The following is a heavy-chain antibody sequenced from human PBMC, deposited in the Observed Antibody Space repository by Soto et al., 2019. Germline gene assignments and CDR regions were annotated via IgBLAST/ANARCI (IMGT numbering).Heavy chain of an antibody. D-gene: IGHD2-2*02. CDR3: ARATAPKDIVVVPAAIQRAWFDP. CDR1: GYTFTGYY. Sequence: ASVKVSCKASGYTFTGYYMHWVRQAPGQGLEWMGWINPNSGGTNYAQKFQGRVTMTRDTSISTAYMELSRLRSDDTAVYYCARATAPKDIVVVPAAIQRAWFDPWGQGTLVTVSS. J-gene: IGHJ5*02. CDR2: INPNSGGT. V-gene: IGHV1-2*02.